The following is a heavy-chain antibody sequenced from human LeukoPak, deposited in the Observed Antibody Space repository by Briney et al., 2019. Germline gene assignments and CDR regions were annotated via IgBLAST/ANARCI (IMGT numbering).Heavy chain of an antibody. D-gene: IGHD5-24*01. CDR3: ARVEPPNWFGP. Sequence: SETLSLTCAVSGYSISSGYYWGWIRQPPGKGLEWIGSIYHSGSTYYNPSLKSRVTISVDTSKNQFSLKLSSVTAADTAVYYCARVEPPNWFGPWGQGTLVTVSS. CDR1: GYSISSGYY. CDR2: IYHSGST. V-gene: IGHV4-38-2*01. J-gene: IGHJ5*02.